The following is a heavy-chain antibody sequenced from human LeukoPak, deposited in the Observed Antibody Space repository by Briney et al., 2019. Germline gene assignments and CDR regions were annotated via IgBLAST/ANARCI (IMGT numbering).Heavy chain of an antibody. Sequence: VASVKVSCKVSGYTLTELSMHWVRQAPGKGLEWMGGFDPEDGETIYAQKFQGRVTMTEDTSTDTAYMELSSLRSEDTAVYYCATERAHSGYDYYYYYGMDVWGQWTTVTVSS. V-gene: IGHV1-24*01. D-gene: IGHD5-12*01. CDR3: ATERAHSGYDYYYYYGMDV. CDR1: GYTLTELS. CDR2: FDPEDGET. J-gene: IGHJ6*02.